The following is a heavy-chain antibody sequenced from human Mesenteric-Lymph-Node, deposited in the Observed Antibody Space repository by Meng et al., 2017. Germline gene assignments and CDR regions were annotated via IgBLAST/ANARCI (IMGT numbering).Heavy chain of an antibody. Sequence: GGPLRLSCAASGFTFSSYAMHWVRQAPGKGLEWVAVISYDGSNKYYADSVKGRFTISRDNSKNTLYLQMNSLRAEDTAVYYCARGGGLRCFDWGFDYWGQGTLVTVSS. CDR3: ARGGGLRCFDWGFDY. CDR2: ISYDGSNK. V-gene: IGHV3-30*04. CDR1: GFTFSSYA. D-gene: IGHD3-9*01. J-gene: IGHJ4*02.